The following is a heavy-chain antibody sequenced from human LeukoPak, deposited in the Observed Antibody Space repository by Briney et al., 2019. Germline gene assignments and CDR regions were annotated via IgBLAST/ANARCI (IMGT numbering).Heavy chain of an antibody. Sequence: SQTLSLTCTVSGVSISYATYQWTWIRQSAGKGLEWIGLISKSGTTNYNPSHKSRVTISIDATKNQFSLKLTSVTAADTAVYYCARLLGPLDYVWGSSRSKWGQGTLVTVSS. CDR1: GVSISYATYQ. CDR2: ISKSGTT. J-gene: IGHJ4*02. D-gene: IGHD3-16*02. CDR3: ARLLGPLDYVWGSSRSK. V-gene: IGHV4-61*02.